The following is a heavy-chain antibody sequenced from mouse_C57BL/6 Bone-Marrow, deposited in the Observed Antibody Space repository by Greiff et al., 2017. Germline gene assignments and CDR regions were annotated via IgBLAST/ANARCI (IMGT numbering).Heavy chain of an antibody. J-gene: IGHJ3*01. CDR2: IYPENGDT. Sequence: EVQLQQSGAELVRPGASVKLSCTASGSNIKDDYMHWVKQRPEQGLEWIGWIYPENGDTEYASKFQGKATITVDTSSNTAYLQHSRLASGDTAVYYCTRIAYWGQGTLVTVSA. V-gene: IGHV14-4*01. CDR1: GSNIKDDY. CDR3: TRIAY.